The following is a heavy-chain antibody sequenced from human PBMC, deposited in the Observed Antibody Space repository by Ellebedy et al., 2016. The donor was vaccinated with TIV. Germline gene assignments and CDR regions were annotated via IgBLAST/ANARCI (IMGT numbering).Heavy chain of an antibody. V-gene: IGHV3-23*01. D-gene: IGHD3-9*01. Sequence: GESLKISCAASGFTFSNYAMSWVRWSPGKGLDWVSLISGNGEYTYYADSVKGRLTISRDNSMDTLYLQMNSLGVGDTAVYYCAKLGFDILTGSGGMDVWGQGTTVTVSS. J-gene: IGHJ6*02. CDR3: AKLGFDILTGSGGMDV. CDR2: ISGNGEYT. CDR1: GFTFSNYA.